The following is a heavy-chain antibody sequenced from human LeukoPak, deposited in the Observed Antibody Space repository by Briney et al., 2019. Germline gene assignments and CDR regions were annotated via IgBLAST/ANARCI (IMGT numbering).Heavy chain of an antibody. D-gene: IGHD3-3*01. CDR1: KFTFSSYW. CDR2: INTDGSST. V-gene: IGHV3-74*01. J-gene: IGHJ4*02. Sequence: GGSLRLSCAASKFTFSSYWMHWFRQAPGKGLVWVSRINTDGSSTNYADSVKGRFTISRDNAKNTLYLQMNSLRAEDTAVYYCASQYYDFWSGYYDYWGQGTLVTVSS. CDR3: ASQYYDFWSGYYDY.